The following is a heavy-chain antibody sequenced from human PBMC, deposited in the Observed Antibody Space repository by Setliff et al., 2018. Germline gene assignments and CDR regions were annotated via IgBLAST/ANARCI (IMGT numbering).Heavy chain of an antibody. CDR1: ADSITSHY. V-gene: IGHV4-59*08. CDR3: ARREERSPTWFDP. CDR2: ISHRGST. J-gene: IGHJ5*02. Sequence: SETLSLTCTVSADSITSHYWSWIRQPPGKGLEWIGYISHRGSTNYNPSLKSRATISVEVSKNQLSLKLRSVTAADTAVYYCARREERSPTWFDPWGQGTLVTVSS.